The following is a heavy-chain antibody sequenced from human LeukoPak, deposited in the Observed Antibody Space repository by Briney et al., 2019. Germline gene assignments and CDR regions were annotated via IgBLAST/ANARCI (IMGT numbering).Heavy chain of an antibody. CDR2: IGESGTYI. Sequence: TGGSLRLSCAVSGFRIRDHGMTWVRQAPGSGLEWVATIGESGTYIHYGDSVRGRFTISRDTAENSLYLQGSSLRDEDTAIYYCTRGSVAWARDYWGQGALVIVSA. CDR3: TRGSVAWARDY. CDR1: GFRIRDHG. D-gene: IGHD5/OR15-5a*01. J-gene: IGHJ4*02. V-gene: IGHV3-21*01.